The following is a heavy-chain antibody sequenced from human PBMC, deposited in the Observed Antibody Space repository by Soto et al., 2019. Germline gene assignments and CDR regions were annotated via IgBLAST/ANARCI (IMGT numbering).Heavy chain of an antibody. CDR1: GFTFSSYA. J-gene: IGHJ4*02. CDR3: ATSPPSTVTTYYFDY. V-gene: IGHV3-23*01. Sequence: GESLKISCAASGFTFSSYAMSWVRQAPGKGLEWASAISGSGGSTYYADSVKGRFTISRDNSKNTLYLQMNSLRAEDTAVYYCATSPPSTVTTYYFDYWGQGTLVTVSS. D-gene: IGHD4-4*01. CDR2: ISGSGGST.